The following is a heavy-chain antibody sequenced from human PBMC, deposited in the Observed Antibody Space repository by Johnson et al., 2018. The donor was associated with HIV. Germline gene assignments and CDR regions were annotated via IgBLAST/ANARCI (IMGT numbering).Heavy chain of an antibody. CDR3: ARESLAYYNFWSGSRHDAFDI. J-gene: IGHJ3*02. CDR1: GFTFSTYW. V-gene: IGHV3-7*01. CDR2: IKKDGSEK. Sequence: VQLVESGGGLVQRGGSLRLSCAASGFTFSTYWMTWVRQAPGKGLEWVATIKKDGSEKHYVDSGTGRFTISRDNAKNTLYLQMSSLRAEDTAVYYCARESLAYYNFWSGSRHDAFDIWGLGTMVTVSS. D-gene: IGHD3-3*01.